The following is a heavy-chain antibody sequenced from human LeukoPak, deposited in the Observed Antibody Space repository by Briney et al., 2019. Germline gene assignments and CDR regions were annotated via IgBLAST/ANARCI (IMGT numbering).Heavy chain of an antibody. Sequence: KAGGSLRLSCAASGFTFSDYYMSWIRQAPGKGLEWVSYISSSSSYTNYADSVKGRFTISRDNAKNSLYLQMNSLRAEDTAVYYCARRGGDSGGYYAAYFDYWGQGTLVTVSS. CDR2: ISSSSSYT. V-gene: IGHV3-11*06. CDR3: ARRGGDSGGYYAAYFDY. CDR1: GFTFSDYY. J-gene: IGHJ4*02. D-gene: IGHD1-26*01.